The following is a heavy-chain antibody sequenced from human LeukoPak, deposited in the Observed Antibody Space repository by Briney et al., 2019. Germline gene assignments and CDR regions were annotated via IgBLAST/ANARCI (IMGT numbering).Heavy chain of an antibody. J-gene: IGHJ4*02. Sequence: GESLKISCKGSGYSFTSYWIGWVRQMPGKGLEWMGIIYPGDSDTRYSPSFQGQVTISADKSISTAYLQWSSLKASDTAMYYCATPPPGYCSGGSCFPLFFGYWGQGTLVTVSS. D-gene: IGHD2-15*01. CDR3: ATPPPGYCSGGSCFPLFFGY. V-gene: IGHV5-51*01. CDR2: IYPGDSDT. CDR1: GYSFTSYW.